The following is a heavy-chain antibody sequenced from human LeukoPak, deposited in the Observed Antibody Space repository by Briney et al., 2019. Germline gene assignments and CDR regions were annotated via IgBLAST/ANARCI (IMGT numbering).Heavy chain of an antibody. V-gene: IGHV4-34*01. Sequence: PSETLSLTCAVYGGSFSGYYWSWIRQPPGKGLEWIGEINHRGSTNYNPSLKSRVTISVDTSKNQFSLKLSSVTAADTAVYYCARGGSYYGSGSYSTLNYYYYYMDVWGKGTTVTVSS. CDR3: ARGGSYYGSGSYSTLNYYYYYMDV. CDR2: INHRGST. CDR1: GGSFSGYY. D-gene: IGHD3-10*01. J-gene: IGHJ6*03.